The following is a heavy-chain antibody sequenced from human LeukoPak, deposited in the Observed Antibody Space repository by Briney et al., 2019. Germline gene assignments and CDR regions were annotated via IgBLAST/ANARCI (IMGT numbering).Heavy chain of an antibody. Sequence: PSQTLSLTCTVPGGSIINLNYYWSWIRQPAGKGLEWIGRIYASGSTNYNPSLKSRVTISVDTSKNQFSLKLSSVTAADTAVYYCARPSTYYYDSSGHGAFDIWGQGTMVTVSS. CDR3: ARPSTYYYDSSGHGAFDI. V-gene: IGHV4-61*02. CDR2: IYASGST. J-gene: IGHJ3*02. CDR1: GGSIINLNYY. D-gene: IGHD3-22*01.